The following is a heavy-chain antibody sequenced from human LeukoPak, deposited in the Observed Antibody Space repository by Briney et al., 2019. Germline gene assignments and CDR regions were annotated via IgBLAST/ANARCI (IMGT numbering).Heavy chain of an antibody. Sequence: SETLSLTCTVSGGSIDSRSYYWDWIRQAAGKGLEWIGTIYHSGSTEYNPSLKSRVAIFVDTSKNQFSLILHSVAAADTAVYYCARRSEFDNTHYHYFDYWGQGVLVTVSS. CDR1: GGSIDSRSYY. D-gene: IGHD2-15*01. CDR3: ARRSEFDNTHYHYFDY. V-gene: IGHV4-39*01. J-gene: IGHJ4*02. CDR2: IYHSGST.